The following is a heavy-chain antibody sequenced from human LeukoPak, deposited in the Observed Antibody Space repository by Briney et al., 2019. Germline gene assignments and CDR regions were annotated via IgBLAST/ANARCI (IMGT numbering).Heavy chain of an antibody. CDR2: IYSGGSA. D-gene: IGHD3-10*01. CDR1: GFTVSSNY. Sequence: GGSLRLSCAASGFTVSSNYMTWVRQAPGKGLEWVSVIYSGGSAYYADSVKGRFIISRDNSKNTLFLQMNSLRAEDTAVYYCARDPYGSGSYDYWGQGTLVTVSS. J-gene: IGHJ4*02. CDR3: ARDPYGSGSYDY. V-gene: IGHV3-66*01.